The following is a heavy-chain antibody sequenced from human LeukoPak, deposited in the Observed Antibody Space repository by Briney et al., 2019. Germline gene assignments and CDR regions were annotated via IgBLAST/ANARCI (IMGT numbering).Heavy chain of an antibody. D-gene: IGHD3-22*01. J-gene: IGHJ4*02. Sequence: GASVKVSCKASGYTFTGYYIRWVRQAPGQGLEWMGWINPNSGVTNYAQKFQGRVTMARDTSINTAYMELSRLRSDDTAVYYCATSVITQAYWGQGTLVTVSS. CDR3: ATSVITQAY. CDR2: INPNSGVT. CDR1: GYTFTGYY. V-gene: IGHV1-2*02.